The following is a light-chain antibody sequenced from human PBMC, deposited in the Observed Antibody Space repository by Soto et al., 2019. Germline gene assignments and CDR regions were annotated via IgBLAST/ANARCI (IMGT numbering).Light chain of an antibody. CDR1: QSISSY. CDR2: AAS. Sequence: DIQMTQSQSSLSASVGDRVTITCRASQSISSYLNWYQQKPGKAPKLLIYAASSLQSGVPSRFSGSGSGTYFTRTISSLQPEDVTTYYCQQSYSTPLTFGGGTKVEIK. V-gene: IGKV1-39*01. J-gene: IGKJ4*01. CDR3: QQSYSTPLT.